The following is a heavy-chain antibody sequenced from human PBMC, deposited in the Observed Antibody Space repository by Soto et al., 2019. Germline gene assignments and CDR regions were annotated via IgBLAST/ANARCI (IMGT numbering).Heavy chain of an antibody. CDR2: INPNSGGT. J-gene: IGHJ4*02. Sequence: QVQLVQSGAEVKKPGASVKVSCKASGYTFTGYNMHWVRQAPGQGLEWMGWINPNSGGTNYAQKFQGRVTMTRETSISTAYRELSSLRSDDTAVYYCAREYTIFGGGLGYWGQGTLVTVSS. V-gene: IGHV1-2*02. CDR3: AREYTIFGGGLGY. D-gene: IGHD3-3*01. CDR1: GYTFTGYN.